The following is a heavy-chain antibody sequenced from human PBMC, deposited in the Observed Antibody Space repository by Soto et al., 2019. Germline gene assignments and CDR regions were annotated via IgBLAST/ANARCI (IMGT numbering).Heavy chain of an antibody. D-gene: IGHD2-15*01. CDR2: ISYDGSNK. V-gene: IGHV3-30*18. Sequence: GGSLRLSCAASGFTFSSYGMHWVRQAPGKGLEWVAVISYDGSNKYYADSVKGRFTISRDNSKNTLYLQMNSLRAEDTAVYYCAKDLRYCSGGSCYQLDYWGQGTLVTVSS. J-gene: IGHJ4*02. CDR3: AKDLRYCSGGSCYQLDY. CDR1: GFTFSSYG.